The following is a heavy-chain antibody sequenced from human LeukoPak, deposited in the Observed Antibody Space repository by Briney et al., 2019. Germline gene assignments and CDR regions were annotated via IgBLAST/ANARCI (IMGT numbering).Heavy chain of an antibody. Sequence: SETLSLTCTVSGGSISSGGYYWSWIRQHPGKGLEWIGYIYYSGSTYYNPSLKSRVTISVDTSKNQFSLKLSSVTAADTAVYYCAREAFKVDDSSGYYGMDVWGQGTTVTVSS. D-gene: IGHD3-22*01. V-gene: IGHV4-31*03. CDR2: IYYSGST. CDR1: GGSISSGGYY. J-gene: IGHJ6*02. CDR3: AREAFKVDDSSGYYGMDV.